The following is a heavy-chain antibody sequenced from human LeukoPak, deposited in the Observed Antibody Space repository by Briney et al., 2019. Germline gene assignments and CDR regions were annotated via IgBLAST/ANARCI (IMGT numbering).Heavy chain of an antibody. V-gene: IGHV4-39*01. Sequence: SETLSLTCTVSGGSISSSSYSWGWIRQPPGKGLEWIGSIYYSGSTYYNPSLKSRVTISVDTSKNQFSLKLSSVTAADTAVYYCAAPRDFWSGYSHYNYYYYGMDVWGQGTTVTVSS. CDR3: AAPRDFWSGYSHYNYYYYGMDV. J-gene: IGHJ6*02. D-gene: IGHD3-3*01. CDR2: IYYSGST. CDR1: GGSISSSSYS.